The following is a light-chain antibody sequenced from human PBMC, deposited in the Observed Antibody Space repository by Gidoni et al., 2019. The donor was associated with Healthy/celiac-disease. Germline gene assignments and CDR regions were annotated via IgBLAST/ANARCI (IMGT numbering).Light chain of an antibody. V-gene: IGKV3-11*01. CDR3: QQRSNWPRT. CDR1: QSVSSY. J-gene: IGKJ1*01. CDR2: DAS. Sequence: EIVLTQSPATLSLSPGERATLSCRASQSVSSYLAWYQQKPGQAPRILIYDASNRANGIPASFSGSGSGTDFTLTISSLEPEDFAVYYCQQRSNWPRTFGQGTKVEIK.